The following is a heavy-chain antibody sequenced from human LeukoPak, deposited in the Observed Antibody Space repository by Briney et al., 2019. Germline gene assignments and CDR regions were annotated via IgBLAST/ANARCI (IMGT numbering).Heavy chain of an antibody. V-gene: IGHV4-59*01. CDR3: ARDSGLDV. D-gene: IGHD3-10*01. J-gene: IGHJ6*02. CDR2: IYYTGST. CDR1: GGSISTYY. Sequence: SETLSLTCTVSGGSISTYYWSWIRQSPGKGLEWIGYIYYTGSTNYNPSLKSRVTISVDTSKNQFSLKLSSVTAADTAVYYCARDSGLDVWGQGTTVTVSS.